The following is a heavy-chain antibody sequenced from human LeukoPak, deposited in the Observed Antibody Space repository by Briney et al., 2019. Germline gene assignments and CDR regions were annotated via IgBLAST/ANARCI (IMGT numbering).Heavy chain of an antibody. V-gene: IGHV4-59*08. CDR3: ARWAGDYGVMNGAFDI. CDR2: IYYSGST. Sequence: PSETLSLTCTVSGGSISSYYWSWIRQSPGKGLEWIGYIYYSGSTNYNPSLKSRITISVDTSKNQFSLQLSSVTAADAAVYFCARWAGDYGVMNGAFDIWGQGTMVTVSS. J-gene: IGHJ3*02. D-gene: IGHD4-17*01. CDR1: GGSISSYY.